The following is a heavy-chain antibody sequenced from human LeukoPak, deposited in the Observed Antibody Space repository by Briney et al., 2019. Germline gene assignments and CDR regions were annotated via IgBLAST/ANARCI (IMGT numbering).Heavy chain of an antibody. CDR2: IKCGGST. D-gene: IGHD3-16*01. CDR3: AKAPRFGDHAAEYFYYYMDV. J-gene: IGHJ6*03. CDR1: GFTISSNY. Sequence: GGSLRLSCAASGFTISSNYMTWVRQAPGKGLEWVSLIKCGGSTYYADSVKGRFTISRDNSKNTLYVQMNSLRVDDTAVYYCAKAPRFGDHAAEYFYYYMDVWGKGTTVTVSS. V-gene: IGHV3-53*01.